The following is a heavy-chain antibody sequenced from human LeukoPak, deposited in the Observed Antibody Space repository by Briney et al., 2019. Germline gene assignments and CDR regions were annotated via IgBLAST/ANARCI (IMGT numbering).Heavy chain of an antibody. V-gene: IGHV3-33*01. CDR2: IWYDGSKK. CDR3: ARVSEDHTTGWYEEYFQH. CDR1: GFTFSSYG. J-gene: IGHJ1*01. D-gene: IGHD6-19*01. Sequence: PGGSLRLSCAASGFTFSSYGMHWVRQAPGKGLEWVAVIWYDGSKKNYADSVKGRFTVSRDNSKNTLYLQMNSLRVEDTAVYFCARVSEDHTTGWYEEYFQHWGQGTLVTVSS.